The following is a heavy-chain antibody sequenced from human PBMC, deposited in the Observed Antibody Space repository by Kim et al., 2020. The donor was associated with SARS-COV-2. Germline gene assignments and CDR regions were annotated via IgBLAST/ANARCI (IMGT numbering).Heavy chain of an antibody. J-gene: IGHJ6*03. D-gene: IGHD3-10*01. CDR2: IGRRPGYL. CDR1: GFVFSSYS. Sequence: GGSLRLSCAASGFVFSSYSMNWVRQSPGGGLEWVSSIGRRPGYLYYADSVKGRFIVSRDNGRNSLYLQMNSLKAEDTGVYFCATPSGVWGKGTTVTVSS. CDR3: ATPSGV. V-gene: IGHV3-21*06.